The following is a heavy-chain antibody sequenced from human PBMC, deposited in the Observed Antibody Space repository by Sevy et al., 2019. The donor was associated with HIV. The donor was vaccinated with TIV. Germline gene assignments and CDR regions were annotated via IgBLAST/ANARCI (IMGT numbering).Heavy chain of an antibody. J-gene: IGHJ4*02. CDR3: AKAARYSSVWYSTGEPFDY. V-gene: IGHV3-23*01. CDR1: GFKFDNYD. Sequence: GGSLRLSCAASGFKFDNYDFSWVRQAPGKGLEWVSGFSGTDGSGTDGTQYYTDSLKGRFIISRDNSKNTLYLEMNSLRVDETAVYYCAKAARYSSVWYSTGEPFDYWGQGTLVTVSS. CDR2: FSGTDGSGTDGTQ. D-gene: IGHD6-13*01.